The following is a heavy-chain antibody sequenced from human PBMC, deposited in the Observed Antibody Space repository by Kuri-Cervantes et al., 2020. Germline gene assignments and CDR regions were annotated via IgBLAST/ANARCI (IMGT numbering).Heavy chain of an antibody. V-gene: IGHV4-39*07. CDR2: INHSGST. CDR3: ARGVLYYDFWSGYYGPRVFDY. Sequence: SETLSLTCTVSGDSISSSSYHRGWIRQPPGKGLEWIGEINHSGSTNYNPSLKSRVTISVDTSKNQFSLKLSSVTAADTAVYYCARGVLYYDFWSGYYGPRVFDYWGQGTLVTVSS. CDR1: GDSISSSSYH. D-gene: IGHD3-3*01. J-gene: IGHJ4*02.